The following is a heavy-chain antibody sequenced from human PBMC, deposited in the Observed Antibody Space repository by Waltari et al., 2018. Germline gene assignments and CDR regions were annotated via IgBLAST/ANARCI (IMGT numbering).Heavy chain of an antibody. D-gene: IGHD3-10*01. CDR3: ARGPGRESREAFDY. V-gene: IGHV4-4*07. J-gene: IGHJ4*02. CDR1: GGSISGSS. CDR2: LYSVGRP. Sequence: QVQLQESGPGLVKPSETLSLTCTVSGGSISGSSWSWIRQPAGKGLEWIGRLYSVGRPGSTPPLKSRPPMSVDTSKNQCSLKLSSVTAADTAVYYCARGPGRESREAFDYWGQGTLVTVSS.